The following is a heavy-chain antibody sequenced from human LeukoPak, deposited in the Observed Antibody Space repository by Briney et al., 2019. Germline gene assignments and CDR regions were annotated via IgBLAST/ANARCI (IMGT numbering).Heavy chain of an antibody. V-gene: IGHV3-23*01. CDR3: ATYRQVMLPFES. Sequence: GGSLRLSCAASGFTFSSFAMIWVRQPPGKGLEWVSSIFPTSREIHYADSVRGRFTISRDNSKSTLSLQMNSLRAEDTAIYYCATYRQVMLPFESWGQGTLVTISS. CDR2: IFPTSREI. D-gene: IGHD5-18*01. CDR1: GFTFSSFA. J-gene: IGHJ4*02.